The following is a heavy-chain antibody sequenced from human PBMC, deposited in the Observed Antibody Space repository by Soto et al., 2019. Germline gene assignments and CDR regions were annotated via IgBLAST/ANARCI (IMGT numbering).Heavy chain of an antibody. CDR1: GFTFSDYY. CDR3: ARDRERGVYYFDY. J-gene: IGHJ4*02. Sequence: GSLRLSCAASGFTFSDYYMSWIRQSPGKGLEWVSYISSSSSYTNYADSVKGRFTISRDNAKNSLYLQMNSLRAEDTAVYYCARDRERGVYYFDYWGQGTLVTVSS. D-gene: IGHD3-10*01. CDR2: ISSSSSYT. V-gene: IGHV3-11*06.